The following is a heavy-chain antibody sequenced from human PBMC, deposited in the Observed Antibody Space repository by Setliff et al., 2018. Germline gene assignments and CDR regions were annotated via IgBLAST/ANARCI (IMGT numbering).Heavy chain of an antibody. D-gene: IGHD2-2*02. J-gene: IGHJ3*02. CDR2: IYPGDSDT. CDR3: ARLPGYIDAFDI. CDR1: GYKFTSNW. Sequence: PGASLKISCKGSGYKFTSNWIGWVRQMPGKGLEWMGLIYPGDSDTRYSPSFQGQVTISVDKSINTAYLQWSSLKASDTAMYYCARLPGYIDAFDIWGQGTMVTVSS. V-gene: IGHV5-51*01.